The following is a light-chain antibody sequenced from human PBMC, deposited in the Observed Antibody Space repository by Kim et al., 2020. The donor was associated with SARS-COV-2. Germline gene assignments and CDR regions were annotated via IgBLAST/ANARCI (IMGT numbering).Light chain of an antibody. CDR1: SSDVGSYNR. Sequence: GQSVTISCTVTSSDVGSYNRVSWYQQPPGTAPKLMIYEVSNRPSGVPDRFSGSKSGNTASLTISGLQAEDEADYYCTSYTSSSTVVFGGGTKVTVL. CDR2: EVS. CDR3: TSYTSSSTVV. J-gene: IGLJ2*01. V-gene: IGLV2-18*02.